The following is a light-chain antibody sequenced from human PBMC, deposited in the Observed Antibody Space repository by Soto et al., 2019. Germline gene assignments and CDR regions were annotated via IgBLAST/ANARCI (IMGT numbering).Light chain of an antibody. Sequence: EIVLTQSPGTLSLSLGERATLSCRASQSISSSYLAWYQQKPGQAPRLLIYGASNRATGIPDRFSGSGSGTDFTLNISRVASVDFGVYYCQQYRSSLITFGQGTRLEIK. J-gene: IGKJ5*01. V-gene: IGKV3-20*01. CDR1: QSISSSY. CDR2: GAS. CDR3: QQYRSSLIT.